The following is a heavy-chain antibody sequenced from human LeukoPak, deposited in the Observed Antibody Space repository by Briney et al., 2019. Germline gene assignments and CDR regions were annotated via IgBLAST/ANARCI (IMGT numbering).Heavy chain of an antibody. Sequence: SQTLSLTCAISGDSVSSNSAAWNWIRQSPSRGLEWLGRTYYRSKWCNDFAVSVKSRIAINPDTSKNQFSLQLTSVTPEDTAVYYCARVSSSWSPSLSVTHYFDSWGQGALVTVSS. J-gene: IGHJ4*02. CDR2: TYYRSKWCN. D-gene: IGHD6-6*01. CDR1: GDSVSSNSAA. CDR3: ARVSSSWSPSLSVTHYFDS. V-gene: IGHV6-1*01.